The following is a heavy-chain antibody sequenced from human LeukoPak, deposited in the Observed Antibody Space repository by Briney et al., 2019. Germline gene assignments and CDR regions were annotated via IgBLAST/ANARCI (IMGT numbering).Heavy chain of an antibody. J-gene: IGHJ4*02. CDR2: INPSGGST. D-gene: IGHD3-22*01. V-gene: IGHV1-46*01. Sequence: ASVKVSCKASGYTLTSYYMHWVRQAPGQGLEWMGVINPSGGSTSYAQKFQGRVTMTRDTSTSTVYMEVSSLRSEDTAVYYCARVHYDSSGYYLGVFDYWGQGTLVTVSS. CDR1: GYTLTSYY. CDR3: ARVHYDSSGYYLGVFDY.